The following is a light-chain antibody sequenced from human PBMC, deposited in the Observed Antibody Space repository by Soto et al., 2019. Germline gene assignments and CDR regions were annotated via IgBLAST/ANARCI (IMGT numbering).Light chain of an antibody. J-gene: IGKJ1*01. CDR1: QSILYSSNNKNN. V-gene: IGKV4-1*01. CDR3: QQYYTGPRT. CDR2: WAS. Sequence: DIVMTQSPDSLAVSLGERATINCKSSQSILYSSNNKNNLAWYQQKPGQPPKLLIYWASTRESGVPDRFSGSGSGTDFTLTITSLQAEDVAVYYCQQYYTGPRTFGQGTKVEIK.